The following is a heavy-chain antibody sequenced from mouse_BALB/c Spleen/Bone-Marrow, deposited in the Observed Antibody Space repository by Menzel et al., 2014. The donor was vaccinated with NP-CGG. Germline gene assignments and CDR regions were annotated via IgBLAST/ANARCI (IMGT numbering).Heavy chain of an antibody. D-gene: IGHD2-14*01. CDR2: ISHSGST. CDR3: ARAGYRYDVGYAMDY. Sequence: EVKLVESGPSLVKPSQTLSLPCSVTGDSITSGYWNWIRKFPGNKLEYMGYISHSGSTYYNPSLKSRISITRDTSKNXYYLQLNSVTTEDTATYYCARAGYRYDVGYAMDYWGQGTSVTVSS. J-gene: IGHJ4*01. CDR1: GDSITSGY. V-gene: IGHV3-8*02.